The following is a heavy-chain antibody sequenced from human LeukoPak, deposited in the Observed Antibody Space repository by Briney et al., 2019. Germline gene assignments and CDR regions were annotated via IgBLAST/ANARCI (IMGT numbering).Heavy chain of an antibody. CDR3: ARNYYDSSGLYYYYYYMDV. J-gene: IGHJ6*03. Sequence: GASVKVSCKVSGYTLTELSMHWVRQAPGRGLEWMGGFDPEDGETIYAQKFQGRVTMTEDTSTDTAYMELSSLRSDDTAVYYCARNYYDSSGLYYYYYYMDVWGKGTTVTVSS. CDR2: FDPEDGET. CDR1: GYTLTELS. V-gene: IGHV1-24*01. D-gene: IGHD3-22*01.